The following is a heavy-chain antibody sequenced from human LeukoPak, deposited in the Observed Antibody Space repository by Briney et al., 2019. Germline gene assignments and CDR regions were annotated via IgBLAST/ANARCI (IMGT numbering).Heavy chain of an antibody. CDR2: IYYSGST. CDR1: GGSISSSSYY. V-gene: IGHV4-39*07. J-gene: IGHJ5*02. D-gene: IGHD6-6*01. Sequence: PSETLSLTSTVSGGSISSSSYYWGWIRHPPGKGLEWIGSIYYSGSTYYNPSLKSRATMSVGTSKNQFSLKLSSVTAADTAVYYCASGGAARDWFDPWGQGTLVTVSS. CDR3: ASGGAARDWFDP.